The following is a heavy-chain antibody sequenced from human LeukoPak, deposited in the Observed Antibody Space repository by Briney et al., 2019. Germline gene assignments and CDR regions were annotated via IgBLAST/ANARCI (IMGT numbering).Heavy chain of an antibody. CDR1: GYSISSGYY. V-gene: IGHV4-38-2*02. CDR3: ARAYSSSWYWNWFDP. CDR2: IYNSGST. J-gene: IGHJ5*02. Sequence: PSETLSLTCTVSGYSISSGYYWGWIRQAPGRGLEWIGSIYNSGSTYYNPSLKSRVTTSVDMSKNQFSLKMSSVTAADTAVYYCARAYSSSWYWNWFDPWGQGTLVTVSS. D-gene: IGHD6-13*01.